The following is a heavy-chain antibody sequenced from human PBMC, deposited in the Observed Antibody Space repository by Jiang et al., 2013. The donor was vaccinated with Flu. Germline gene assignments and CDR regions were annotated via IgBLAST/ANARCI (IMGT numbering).Heavy chain of an antibody. D-gene: IGHD3-16*02. J-gene: IGHJ4*02. CDR2: ISYDGSNK. Sequence: QLLESGGGVVQPGRSLRLSCAASGFTFSSYAMHWVRQAPGKGLEWVAVISYDGSNKYYADSVKGRFTISRDNSKNTLYLQMNSLRAEDTAVYYCARDRGVWGSYRSQIDYWGQGTLVTVSS. V-gene: IGHV3-30-3*01. CDR3: ARDRGVWGSYRSQIDY. CDR1: GFTFSSYA.